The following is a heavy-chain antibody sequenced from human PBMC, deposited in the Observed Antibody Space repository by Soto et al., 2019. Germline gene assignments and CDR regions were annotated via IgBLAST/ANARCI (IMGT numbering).Heavy chain of an antibody. CDR2: IYSAGST. Sequence: GGSLILSCAASGFTVSSNYMSWVRQAPGKGLEWVSVIYSAGSTYYADSVKGRFTISRDNSKNTLYLQMNSLRAEDTAVYYCAREEYSYAFDIWGQGTMVTVSS. V-gene: IGHV3-53*01. J-gene: IGHJ3*02. CDR1: GFTVSSNY. CDR3: AREEYSYAFDI. D-gene: IGHD5-18*01.